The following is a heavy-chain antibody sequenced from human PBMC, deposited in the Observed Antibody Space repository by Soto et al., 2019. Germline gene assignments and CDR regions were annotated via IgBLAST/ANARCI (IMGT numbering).Heavy chain of an antibody. D-gene: IGHD3-10*01. CDR1: GFAFSSYE. Sequence: GGSLRLSCAASGFAFSSYEMNWVRQAPGKGLEWVSYISSSGSTIYYADSVKGRFTISRDNAKNSLYLQMNSLRVEDTAVYYCASPEPQLHCWGQGTLVTV. J-gene: IGHJ4*02. CDR3: ASPEPQLHC. V-gene: IGHV3-48*03. CDR2: ISSSGSTI.